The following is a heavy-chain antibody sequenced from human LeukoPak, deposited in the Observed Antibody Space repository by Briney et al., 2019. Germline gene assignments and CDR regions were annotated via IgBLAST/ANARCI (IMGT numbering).Heavy chain of an antibody. Sequence: GRSLRLSCAASGFTFSSYGMHWVRQAPGKGLEWVAVISYDGSNKYYADSVKGRFTISRDNSKNTLYLQMNSLRAEDTAVYYCAKTGLMRYYYDSSGYSHFYYWGQGTLVTVSS. V-gene: IGHV3-30*18. D-gene: IGHD3-22*01. CDR1: GFTFSSYG. CDR3: AKTGLMRYYYDSSGYSHFYY. J-gene: IGHJ4*02. CDR2: ISYDGSNK.